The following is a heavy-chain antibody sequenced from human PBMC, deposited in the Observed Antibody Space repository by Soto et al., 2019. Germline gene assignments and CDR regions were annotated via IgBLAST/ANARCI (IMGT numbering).Heavy chain of an antibody. CDR1: GFTFSNAW. J-gene: IGHJ6*02. V-gene: IGHV3-15*07. Sequence: GGSLRLSCAASGFTFSNAWMNWVRQAPGKGLEWVGRIKSKTDGGTTDYAAPVKGRFTISRDDSKNTLYLQMNSLKTEDTAVYYCTTDLEGPFSSIAARRVDYYYYYGMDVWGQGTTVTVSS. D-gene: IGHD6-6*01. CDR3: TTDLEGPFSSIAARRVDYYYYYGMDV. CDR2: IKSKTDGGTT.